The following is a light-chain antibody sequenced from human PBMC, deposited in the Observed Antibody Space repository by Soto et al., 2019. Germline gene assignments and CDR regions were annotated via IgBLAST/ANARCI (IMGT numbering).Light chain of an antibody. CDR2: EVT. CDR1: SSDVGGYDY. V-gene: IGLV2-14*01. J-gene: IGLJ1*01. CDR3: TSYKTTSTYV. Sequence: QSVLTQPASVSGSPGQSITISCTGTSSDVGGYDYVSWYQQHPGKAPKFLIYEVTNRPSGISHRFSGSKSGNTASLTISGLQAEDEADYYCTSYKTTSTYVFGTGTKVTV.